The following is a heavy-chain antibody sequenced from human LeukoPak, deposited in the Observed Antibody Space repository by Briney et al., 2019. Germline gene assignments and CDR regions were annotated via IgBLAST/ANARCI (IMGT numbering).Heavy chain of an antibody. V-gene: IGHV4-4*07. J-gene: IGHJ3*02. CDR2: VYTSGST. CDR1: GGSISSYY. Sequence: SETLSLTCTVSGGSISSYYWSWIRQPAGKGLEWIGRVYTSGSTNYNPSLKSRVTMSVDTSKNQFSLKLSSVTAADTAVYYCARHGSEGGSGIYRTFDIWGQGTMVTVSS. CDR3: ARHGSEGGSGIYRTFDI. D-gene: IGHD3-10*01.